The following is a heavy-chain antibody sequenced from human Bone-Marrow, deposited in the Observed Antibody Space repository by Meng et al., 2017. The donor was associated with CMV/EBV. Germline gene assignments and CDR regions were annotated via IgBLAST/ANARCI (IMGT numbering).Heavy chain of an antibody. CDR2: IKSKTDGGTT. CDR3: TTDLFVVVPAAILQPYY. Sequence: GESLKISCAASGFTFSNAWMSWVRQAPGKGLEWVGRIKSKTDGGTTDYAAPVKGRFTISRDDSKNTLYLQMNSLKTEDTAVYYCTTDLFVVVPAAILQPYYWGQGTLVTVSS. V-gene: IGHV3-15*01. J-gene: IGHJ4*02. D-gene: IGHD2-2*01. CDR1: GFTFSNAW.